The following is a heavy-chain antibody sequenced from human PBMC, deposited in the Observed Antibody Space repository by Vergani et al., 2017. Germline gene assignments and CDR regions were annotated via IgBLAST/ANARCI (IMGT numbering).Heavy chain of an antibody. D-gene: IGHD1-26*01. CDR1: FDSIRNLY. J-gene: IGHJ4*02. CDR3: ASDRRFRGSYFHLGL. CDR2: IHYSENT. V-gene: IGHV4-59*11. Sequence: QVQLQEPGPGLVKSSETLSLTCSVSFDSIRNLYCNWIRQPPGKGLEWIGSIHYSENTNYNPSLKTRVTISVDTSKNQFSLHLTSVTAADSATYYCASDRRFRGSYFHLGLWGQGALVNVSS.